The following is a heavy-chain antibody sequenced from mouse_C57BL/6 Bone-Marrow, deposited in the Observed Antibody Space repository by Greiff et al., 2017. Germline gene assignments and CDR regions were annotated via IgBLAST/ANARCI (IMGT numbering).Heavy chain of an antibody. J-gene: IGHJ4*01. CDR1: GFTFSDYY. D-gene: IGHD2-14*01. Sequence: EVMLVESGGGLVQPGGSLKLSCAASGFTFSDYYMYWVRQTPEKRLEWVAYISNGGGSTYYPDTVKGRFTISRDIAKNTLYLQMSRLKYEYTAMYYCAIQCTTSDAMDYWGQGTSVTVSS. V-gene: IGHV5-12*01. CDR3: AIQCTTSDAMDY. CDR2: ISNGGGST.